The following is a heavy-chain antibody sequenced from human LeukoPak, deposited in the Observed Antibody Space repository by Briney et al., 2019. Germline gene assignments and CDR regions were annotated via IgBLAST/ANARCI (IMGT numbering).Heavy chain of an antibody. CDR2: ISSSSSYI. Sequence: PGGSLRLSCTVSGFTVSSYSMNWVRQAPGKGLEWVSSISSSSSYIYYADSMKGRFTISRDNAKNSLYLQMNSLRAEDTAVYYCASADYGAFDIWGQGTMVTVSS. CDR3: ASADYGAFDI. J-gene: IGHJ3*02. V-gene: IGHV3-21*01. CDR1: GFTVSSYS. D-gene: IGHD4-17*01.